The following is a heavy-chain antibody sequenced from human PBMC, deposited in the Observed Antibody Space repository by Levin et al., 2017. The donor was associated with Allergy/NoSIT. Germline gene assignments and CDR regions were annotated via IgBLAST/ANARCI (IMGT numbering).Heavy chain of an antibody. D-gene: IGHD6-13*01. Sequence: ASVKVSCKASGYTFTDYYMNWVRQAPGQGLEWMGRINPNSGGTSYAQNFQGRVSITRDTSISTAYMDLNGLTSDDTAVYYCARGRIIAAPGRDLDYWGQGTLVTVSS. V-gene: IGHV1-2*06. CDR1: GYTFTDYY. J-gene: IGHJ4*02. CDR3: ARGRIIAAPGRDLDY. CDR2: INPNSGGT.